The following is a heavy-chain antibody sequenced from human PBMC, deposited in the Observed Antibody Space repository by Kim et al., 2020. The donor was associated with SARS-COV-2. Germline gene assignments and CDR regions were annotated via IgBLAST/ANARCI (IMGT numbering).Heavy chain of an antibody. V-gene: IGHV1-8*01. CDR3: ARDSREGSIRQNVFDY. Sequence: ASVKVSCKVSGFTFTHYDINWVRQANGQGLEWMGWMNPNTGSTGYAQKFQGRVTLTRDTSTSPAYMELSSLRSEETAVYFCARDSREGSIRQNVFDYWGQGTVVTVSP. CDR1: GFTFTHYD. CDR2: MNPNTGST. D-gene: IGHD3-22*01. J-gene: IGHJ4*02.